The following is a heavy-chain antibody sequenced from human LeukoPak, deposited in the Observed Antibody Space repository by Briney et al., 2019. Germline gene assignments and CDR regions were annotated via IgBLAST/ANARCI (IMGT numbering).Heavy chain of an antibody. Sequence: SVKVSCKASGGTFSSYAISWVRQAPGQGLEWMGGIIPIYGTANYAQKFQGRVTITADESTSTAYMELSSLRSEDTAVYYCARESGYDFWSGYSLNLDYWGQGTLVTVSS. CDR1: GGTFSSYA. CDR3: ARESGYDFWSGYSLNLDY. D-gene: IGHD3-3*01. CDR2: IIPIYGTA. V-gene: IGHV1-69*13. J-gene: IGHJ4*02.